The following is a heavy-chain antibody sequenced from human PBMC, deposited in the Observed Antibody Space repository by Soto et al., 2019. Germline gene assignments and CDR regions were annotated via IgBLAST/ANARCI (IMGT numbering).Heavy chain of an antibody. CDR3: ATHSGYYYDSSGYYYNTKVRAFDI. V-gene: IGHV3-30*03. CDR1: GFTFSSYG. D-gene: IGHD3-22*01. CDR2: ISYDGSNK. Sequence: GGSLRLSCAASGFTFSSYGMHWVRQAPGKGLEWVAVISYDGSNKYYADSVKGRFTISRDNSKNTLYLQMNSLRAEDTAVYYCATHSGYYYDSSGYYYNTKVRAFDIWGQGTMVTV. J-gene: IGHJ3*02.